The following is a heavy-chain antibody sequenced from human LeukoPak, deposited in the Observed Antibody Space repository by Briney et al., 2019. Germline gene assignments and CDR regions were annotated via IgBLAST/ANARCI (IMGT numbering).Heavy chain of an antibody. J-gene: IGHJ6*02. V-gene: IGHV3-7*03. CDR2: IKQDGGQI. Sequence: GGSLRLSCAASEFTFSSYWMSWVRQAPGKGLEWVANIKQDGGQIYYLESVKGRFTVSRDNAKNSLYLQMNSLRAEDTAVYYCGGPNPLLERPSAMDVWGQGTTVTVSS. CDR1: EFTFSSYW. CDR3: GGPNPLLERPSAMDV. D-gene: IGHD6-25*01.